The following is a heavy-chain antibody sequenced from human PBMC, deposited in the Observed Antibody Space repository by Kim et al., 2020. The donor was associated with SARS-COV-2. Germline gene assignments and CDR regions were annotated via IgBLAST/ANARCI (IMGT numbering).Heavy chain of an antibody. Sequence: SETLSLTCTVSGGSISANYWSWIRQPPGKGLESIGYIDDSGRANFNPSLKSRVTISVDTSKNQFSLKLHSVTAADTAVYYCARNSGTLFDALDIWGQGT. V-gene: IGHV4-59*08. J-gene: IGHJ3*02. CDR3: ARNSGTLFDALDI. CDR2: IDDSGRA. D-gene: IGHD1-26*01. CDR1: GGSISANY.